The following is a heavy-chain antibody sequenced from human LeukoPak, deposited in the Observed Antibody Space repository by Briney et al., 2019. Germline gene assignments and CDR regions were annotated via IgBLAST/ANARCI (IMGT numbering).Heavy chain of an antibody. D-gene: IGHD2-15*01. CDR1: GVSISSGSYY. V-gene: IGHV4-61*02. J-gene: IGHJ5*02. Sequence: PSETLSLTCTVSGVSISSGSYYWSWIRQPAGKGLEWIGRIYTSGSTNYNPSLKSRVTISVDTSKNQFSLKLSSVTAADTAVYYCAREVDYSPPDQFEWFDPWGQGTLVAVSS. CDR2: IYTSGST. CDR3: AREVDYSPPDQFEWFDP.